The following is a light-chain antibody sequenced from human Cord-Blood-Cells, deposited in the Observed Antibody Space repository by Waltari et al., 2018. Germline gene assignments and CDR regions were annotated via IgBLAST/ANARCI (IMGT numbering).Light chain of an antibody. CDR1: SSDVGSYNL. CDR2: EGS. CDR3: CSYAGSSTWV. V-gene: IGLV2-23*01. J-gene: IGLJ3*02. Sequence: QSALTQPASVSGSPGQLITISCTGTSSDVGSYNLVSWYQQPPGKAPKLIIYEGSKRPSGVSNRFSGSKSGNTASLTISGLQAEDEADYYCCSYAGSSTWVFGGGTKLTVL.